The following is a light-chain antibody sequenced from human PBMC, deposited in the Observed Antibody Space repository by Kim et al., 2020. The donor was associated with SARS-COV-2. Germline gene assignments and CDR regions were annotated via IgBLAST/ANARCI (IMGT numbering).Light chain of an antibody. CDR1: QSVNSSF. CDR2: GAS. V-gene: IGKV3-20*01. CDR3: QQFGRSQDT. J-gene: IGKJ2*01. Sequence: EIVLTQSPGTLSLSPGERATLSCRASQSVNSSFLAWYQHKPGQAPRLLISGASSRATGIPDRFSGSGSGTDFTLTISRLEPEDFAVYYCQQFGRSQDTFGQGTKLEI.